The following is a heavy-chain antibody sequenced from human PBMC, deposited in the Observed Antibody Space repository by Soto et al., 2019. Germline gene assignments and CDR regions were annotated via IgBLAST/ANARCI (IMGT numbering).Heavy chain of an antibody. D-gene: IGHD3-9*01. V-gene: IGHV3-33*01. J-gene: IGHJ6*02. CDR3: TRQNLLRYFDGTYYYYGMDV. Sequence: GGSLRLSCAASGLTFSSYGMHWVRQAPGKGLEWVAVIWYDGSNKYYADSVKGRFTISRDNSKNTLYLQMNSLRAEDTAVYYFTRQNLLRYFDGTYYYYGMDVWGQGTTVTVSS. CDR1: GLTFSSYG. CDR2: IWYDGSNK.